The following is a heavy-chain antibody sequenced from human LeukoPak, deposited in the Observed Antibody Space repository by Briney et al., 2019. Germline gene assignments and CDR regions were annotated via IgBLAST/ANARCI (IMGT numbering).Heavy chain of an antibody. J-gene: IGHJ6*02. Sequence: PSETLSLTCTVSGASVNRHYWSWIRQPPGKELEWVGNFYYSDNSANTNYNPSLNSRVTISVDTSKNQFSLKLSSVTAADTAVYYCARGYSSSWYWEHYYYGMDVWGQGTTVTVSS. V-gene: IGHV4-59*02. CDR2: FYYSDNSANT. CDR3: ARGYSSSWYWEHYYYGMDV. D-gene: IGHD6-13*01. CDR1: GASVNRHY.